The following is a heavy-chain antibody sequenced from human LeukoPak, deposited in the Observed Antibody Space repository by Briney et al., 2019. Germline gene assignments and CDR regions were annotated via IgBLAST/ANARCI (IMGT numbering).Heavy chain of an antibody. D-gene: IGHD2-21*01. CDR2: ISGSSSHI. V-gene: IGHV3-21*01. J-gene: IGHJ1*01. CDR3: ARGYCGGDCYGD. Sequence: WFRQAPGKGLEWVSSISGSSSHIYYADSVKGRFTISRDNTKSSLYLQMNSLRAEDMAVYYCARGYCGGDCYGDWGQGTLVTVSS.